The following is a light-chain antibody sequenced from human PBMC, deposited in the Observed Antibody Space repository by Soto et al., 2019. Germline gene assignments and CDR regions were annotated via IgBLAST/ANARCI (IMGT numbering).Light chain of an antibody. V-gene: IGKV3-15*01. J-gene: IGKJ5*01. CDR1: QTVSSN. CDR2: GAS. Sequence: EIVMTQSPATLSVSPGERATLSCRASQTVSSNLAWYQQKPGQSPRLLIYGASTRATTIPARFSGSGSGTEFTLTISIPQSEDFAVYYCQQYNNWPPLTFGQGTRLEIK. CDR3: QQYNNWPPLT.